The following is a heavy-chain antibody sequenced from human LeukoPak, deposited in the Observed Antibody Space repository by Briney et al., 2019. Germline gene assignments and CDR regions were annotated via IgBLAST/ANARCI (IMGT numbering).Heavy chain of an antibody. J-gene: IGHJ4*02. V-gene: IGHV4-34*01. Sequence: SETLSLTCAVYGGSFSGYYWSWIRQPPGKGLEWIGEIDHSGSTNYNPSLKSRVTISVDTSKNQFSLKLSSVTAADTAVYYCARRRGWLPFDYWGQGTLVTVSS. CDR2: IDHSGST. CDR1: GGSFSGYY. D-gene: IGHD6-19*01. CDR3: ARRRGWLPFDY.